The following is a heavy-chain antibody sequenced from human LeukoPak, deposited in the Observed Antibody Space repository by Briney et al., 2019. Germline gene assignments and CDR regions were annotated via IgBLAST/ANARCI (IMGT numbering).Heavy chain of an antibody. Sequence: SETLSLTCTVSGGSISSGSYYWSWIRQPAGKGLEWIGRIYTSGSTNYNPSLKSRVTISVDTSKNQFSLKLSSVTAADTAVYYCARDYYDSSGYYPKSYYMDVWGKGTTVTVSS. J-gene: IGHJ6*03. V-gene: IGHV4-61*02. CDR2: IYTSGST. CDR1: GGSISSGSYY. D-gene: IGHD3-22*01. CDR3: ARDYYDSSGYYPKSYYMDV.